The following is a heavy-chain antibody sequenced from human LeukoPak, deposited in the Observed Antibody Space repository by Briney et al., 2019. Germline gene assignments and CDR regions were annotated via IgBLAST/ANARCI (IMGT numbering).Heavy chain of an antibody. CDR2: ISDDGSNK. V-gene: IGHV3-30*18. Sequence: GGSLRLSCAASGFTFSSYGMHWVRQAPGKGLKWVAVISDDGSNKYYADSVKGRFTISRDNSKNTLYLQMNSLRAEDTALYYCAKDPFYCSGGSCPYYYYGVDVWGQGTTVTVSS. D-gene: IGHD2-15*01. J-gene: IGHJ6*02. CDR1: GFTFSSYG. CDR3: AKDPFYCSGGSCPYYYYGVDV.